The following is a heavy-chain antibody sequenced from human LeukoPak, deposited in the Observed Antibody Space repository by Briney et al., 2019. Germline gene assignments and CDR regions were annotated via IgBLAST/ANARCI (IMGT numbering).Heavy chain of an antibody. J-gene: IGHJ4*02. Sequence: SETLSLTCAVYGGSFSGYYWSWIRQPPGKGLEWIGSIYHSGSTYYNPSLKSRVTISVDTSKNQFSLKLSSVTAADTAVYYCARGAYGGNSGAFDYWGQGTLVTVSS. CDR3: ARGAYGGNSGAFDY. CDR2: IYHSGST. CDR1: GGSFSGYY. V-gene: IGHV4-34*01. D-gene: IGHD4-23*01.